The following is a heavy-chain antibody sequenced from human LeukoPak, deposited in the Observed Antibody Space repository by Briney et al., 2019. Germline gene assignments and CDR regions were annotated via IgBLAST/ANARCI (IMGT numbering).Heavy chain of an antibody. D-gene: IGHD2-2*01. V-gene: IGHV4-39*07. J-gene: IGHJ4*02. Sequence: PSETLSLTCTVSGGSISSSSYYWGWIRQPPGKGLEWIGSIYYSGSTYYNPSLKSRVTISVDTSKNQFSLKLSSVTAADTAVYYCAREYCTRTTCYFDYWGQGTLVTVSS. CDR2: IYYSGST. CDR3: AREYCTRTTCYFDY. CDR1: GGSISSSSYY.